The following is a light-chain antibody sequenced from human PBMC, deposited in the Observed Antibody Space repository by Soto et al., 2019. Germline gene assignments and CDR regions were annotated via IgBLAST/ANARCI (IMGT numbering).Light chain of an antibody. J-gene: IGKJ3*01. Sequence: DIQMTQSPSSLSASVGDRVTITCRASQGISNYLAWYQEKPGKVPKLLIYAASALQSGVLSRFSGSGSETNFTLTNRSLQPEDVATYYCQKYKSVPFTFGPGNKVDIK. CDR2: AAS. V-gene: IGKV1-27*01. CDR1: QGISNY. CDR3: QKYKSVPFT.